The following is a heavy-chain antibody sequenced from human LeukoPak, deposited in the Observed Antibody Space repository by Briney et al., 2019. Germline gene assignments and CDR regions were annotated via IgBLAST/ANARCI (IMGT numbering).Heavy chain of an antibody. Sequence: PSETLSLTCSVSGRSIRSYYWGSIRQPPGKGLEWVGYIYYSGSTNSNPSLKSRDTLSLDTPKNQFSLKLSSVTPADTAVYYCTIAPNRGRYYRPDYWGQGTLVTVSS. D-gene: IGHD1-26*01. J-gene: IGHJ4*02. V-gene: IGHV4-59*01. CDR2: IYYSGST. CDR1: GRSIRSYY. CDR3: TIAPNRGRYYRPDY.